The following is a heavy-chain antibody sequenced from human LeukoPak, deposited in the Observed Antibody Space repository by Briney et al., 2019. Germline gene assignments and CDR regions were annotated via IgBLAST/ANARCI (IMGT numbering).Heavy chain of an antibody. CDR2: IYTSGST. CDR1: GGSISGYY. D-gene: IGHD5-24*01. V-gene: IGHV4-4*07. J-gene: IGHJ4*02. Sequence: SETLSLTCTVSGGSISGYYWSWIRQPAGKGLEWIGRIYTSGSTNYNPSLKSRVTMSVDTSKNQFSLKLSSVTAADTAVYYCAREALVRDGRHMDYWGQGTLVTVSS. CDR3: AREALVRDGRHMDY.